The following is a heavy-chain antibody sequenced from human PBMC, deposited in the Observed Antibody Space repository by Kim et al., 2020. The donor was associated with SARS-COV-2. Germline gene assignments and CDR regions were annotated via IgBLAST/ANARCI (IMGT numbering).Heavy chain of an antibody. Sequence: GGTMTYADSVTGPFSISRDNAKKSLYLQMNSLTPEDSAVYYCVRGPANWGQGTLVTVSS. J-gene: IGHJ4*02. CDR3: VRGPAN. V-gene: IGHV3-11*01. CDR2: GGTM.